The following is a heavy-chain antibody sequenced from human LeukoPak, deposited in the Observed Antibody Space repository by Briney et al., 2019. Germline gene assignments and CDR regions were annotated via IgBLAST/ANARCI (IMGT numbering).Heavy chain of an antibody. V-gene: IGHV4-38-2*01. CDR1: GYSISSGYY. CDR3: ARFTIFGVGPDY. CDR2: IYHSGST. Sequence: PSETLSLTCAVSGYSISSGYYWGWIRQPPGKGLEWIGSIYHSGSTYYNPSLKSRFTISVDTSRNQFSLKLSSVTAADTAVYYCARFTIFGVGPDYWGQGTLVTVSS. J-gene: IGHJ4*02. D-gene: IGHD3-3*01.